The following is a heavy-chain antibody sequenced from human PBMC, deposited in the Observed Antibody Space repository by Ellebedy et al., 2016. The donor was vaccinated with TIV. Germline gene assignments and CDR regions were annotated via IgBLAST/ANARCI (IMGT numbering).Heavy chain of an antibody. J-gene: IGHJ4*02. CDR2: IIHMSVTQ. Sequence: AASVKVSCKVSGGTSNRFAINWVRQAPGQGLGWMGGIIHMSVTQKYAQKFQGRVTFTDEESTCTVYMELSTIISAHTAVYYWARSQGWWGEGTTILDYWGQGTLVTVSS. D-gene: IGHD2-15*01. CDR3: ARSQGWWGEGTTILDY. CDR1: GGTSNRFA. V-gene: IGHV1-69*13.